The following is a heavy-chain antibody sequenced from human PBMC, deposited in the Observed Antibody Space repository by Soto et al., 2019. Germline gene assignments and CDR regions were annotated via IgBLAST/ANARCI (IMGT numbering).Heavy chain of an antibody. CDR3: AREEVRGVIYY. Sequence: PSETLSLTCTVSGGSISSGGYYWSWIRQHPGKGLEWIGYIYYSGSTYYNPSLKSRVTISVDTSKNQFSLKLSSVTAADTAVYYCAREEVRGVIYYWGQGTLVTVSS. CDR2: IYYSGST. CDR1: GGSISSGGYY. J-gene: IGHJ4*02. V-gene: IGHV4-31*03. D-gene: IGHD3-10*01.